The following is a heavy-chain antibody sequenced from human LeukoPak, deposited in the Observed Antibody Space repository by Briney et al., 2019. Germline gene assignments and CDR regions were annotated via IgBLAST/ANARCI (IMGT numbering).Heavy chain of an antibody. CDR3: ARNVVVPAAIYYHYYYMDV. Sequence: GRSLRLSCAASGFTFSSYAMHWVRQAPGKGLEWVAVISYDGSNKYYADSVKGRFTISRDNSKNTLYLQMNSLRAEDTAVYYCARNVVVPAAIYYHYYYMDVWGKGTTVTVSS. CDR2: ISYDGSNK. V-gene: IGHV3-30*01. D-gene: IGHD2-2*01. CDR1: GFTFSSYA. J-gene: IGHJ6*03.